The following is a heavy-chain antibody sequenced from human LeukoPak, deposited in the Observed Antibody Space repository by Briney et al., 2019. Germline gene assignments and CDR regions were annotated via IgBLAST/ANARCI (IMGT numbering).Heavy chain of an antibody. CDR1: GGSMSSYY. CDR2: IYYSGST. D-gene: IGHD3-22*01. J-gene: IGHJ5*02. Sequence: PSETLSLTCTVSGGSMSSYYWSWIRQSPGKGLEWIGYIYYSGSTNYNPSLKSRVTISVDTSKNQFSLKLSSVTAADTAVYYCARSSSGFLFWLDPWGQGTLVTVSS. V-gene: IGHV4-59*08. CDR3: ARSSSGFLFWLDP.